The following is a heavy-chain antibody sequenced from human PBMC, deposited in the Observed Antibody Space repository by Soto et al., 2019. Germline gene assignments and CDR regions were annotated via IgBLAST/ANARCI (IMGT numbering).Heavy chain of an antibody. CDR2: ISGSGGST. CDR3: AKDQWELPLPYYFDY. Sequence: PGGSLRLSCAASGFTFSSYAMSWVRQAPGKGLEWVSAISGSGGSTYYADSVKGRFTISRDNSKNTLYLQMNSLRAEDTAVYYCAKDQWELPLPYYFDYWGQGTLVTVSS. CDR1: GFTFSSYA. D-gene: IGHD1-26*01. V-gene: IGHV3-23*01. J-gene: IGHJ4*02.